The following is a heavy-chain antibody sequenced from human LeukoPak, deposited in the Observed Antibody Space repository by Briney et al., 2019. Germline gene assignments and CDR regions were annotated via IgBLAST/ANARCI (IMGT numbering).Heavy chain of an antibody. V-gene: IGHV1-69*01. J-gene: IGHJ6*02. D-gene: IGHD3-3*01. CDR1: GGTFSSYA. CDR3: ARGYDFWSGYYTDYYYGMDV. Sequence: GSSVKVSCKASGGTFSSYAISWVRQAPGQGLEWMGGIVPIFGTANYAQKFQGRVTITADESTSTAYMELSSLRSEDTAVYYCARGYDFWSGYYTDYYYGMDVWGQGTTVTVSS. CDR2: IVPIFGTA.